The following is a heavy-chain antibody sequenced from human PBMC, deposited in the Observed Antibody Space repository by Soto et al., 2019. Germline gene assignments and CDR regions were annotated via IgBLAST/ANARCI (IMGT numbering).Heavy chain of an antibody. D-gene: IGHD4-17*01. CDR3: ARGRTTVTLYYYYGMDV. Sequence: GGSLRLSCAASGFTFSSYEMNWVRQAPDKGLEWVSYISSSGSTIYYADSVKGRFTISRDNAKNSLYLQMNSLRAEDTAVYYCARGRTTVTLYYYYGMDVWGQGTTVTVSS. V-gene: IGHV3-48*03. J-gene: IGHJ6*02. CDR2: ISSSGSTI. CDR1: GFTFSSYE.